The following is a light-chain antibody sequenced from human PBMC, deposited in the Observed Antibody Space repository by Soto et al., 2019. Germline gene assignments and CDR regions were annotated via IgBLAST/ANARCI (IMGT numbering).Light chain of an antibody. J-gene: IGLJ2*01. CDR1: ALPKQY. CDR2: KDS. CDR3: QSEVSSGTYVV. V-gene: IGLV3-25*02. Sequence: SYELTQPPSVSVSPGQTARITCSGDALPKQYAYWYQQKPGQAPVMVMYKDSERPSGIPERFSWSSSGTTVTLTISGVQAEDEADYYWQSEVSSGTYVVFGGGTKLTVL.